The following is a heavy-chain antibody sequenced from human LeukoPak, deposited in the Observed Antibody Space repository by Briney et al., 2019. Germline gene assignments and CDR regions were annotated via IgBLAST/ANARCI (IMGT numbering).Heavy chain of an antibody. D-gene: IGHD3-3*01. CDR2: IYTSGST. CDR3: ARGPHYDFWSGYAAYYFDY. J-gene: IGHJ4*02. Sequence: KPSETLSLTCTVSGGSISSYYWSWIRQPAGKGLEWIGRIYTSGSTNYNPSLKSRVTMSVDTSKNQFSLKLGSVTAADTAVYYCARGPHYDFWSGYAAYYFDYWGQGTLVTVSS. V-gene: IGHV4-4*07. CDR1: GGSISSYY.